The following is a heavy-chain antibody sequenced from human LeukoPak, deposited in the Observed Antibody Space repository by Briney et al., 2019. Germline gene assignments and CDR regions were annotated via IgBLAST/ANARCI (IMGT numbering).Heavy chain of an antibody. V-gene: IGHV3-21*01. CDR3: ARHHRGSPNYDSSGPLDY. CDR2: ISTSSSYI. D-gene: IGHD3-22*01. Sequence: GGSLRLSCAASGFTFSSYSMNWVRQAPGKGLEWVSSISTSSSYIYYADSVKGRFTISRDNAKNSLYLQMNSLRAEDTAVYYCARHHRGSPNYDSSGPLDYRGQGTLVTVSS. J-gene: IGHJ4*02. CDR1: GFTFSSYS.